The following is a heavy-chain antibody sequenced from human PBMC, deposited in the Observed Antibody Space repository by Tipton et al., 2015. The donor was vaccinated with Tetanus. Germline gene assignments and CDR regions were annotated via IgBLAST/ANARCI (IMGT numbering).Heavy chain of an antibody. V-gene: IGHV4-30-4*01. CDR1: GGSISSADYY. D-gene: IGHD3-22*01. CDR3: ARATPSGSYFVRYYSMDV. J-gene: IGHJ6*02. Sequence: TLSLTCTVSGGSISSADYYWSWIRQPPGKGLEWIGYVSDSGSTYSNPSLRGRIIISVDTSKNQFSLILSSVTAADTAVYYCARATPSGSYFVRYYSMDVWGQGTTVVVSS. CDR2: VSDSGST.